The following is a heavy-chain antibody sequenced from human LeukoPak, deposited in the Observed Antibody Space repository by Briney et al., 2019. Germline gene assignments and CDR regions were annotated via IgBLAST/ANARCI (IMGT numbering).Heavy chain of an antibody. CDR2: IIPIFGTA. CDR3: TRSDIVVVPAANFY. V-gene: IGHV1-69*13. D-gene: IGHD2-2*01. Sequence: SVKVSCKASGGTFSSYAISWVRQAPGQGLEWMGGIIPIFGTANYAQKFQGRITITADESTSTAYMELSSLRSEDTAVYYCTRSDIVVVPAANFYWGQGTLVTVSS. CDR1: GGTFSSYA. J-gene: IGHJ4*02.